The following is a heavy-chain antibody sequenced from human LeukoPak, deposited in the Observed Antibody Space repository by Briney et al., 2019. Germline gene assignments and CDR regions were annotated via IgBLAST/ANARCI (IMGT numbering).Heavy chain of an antibody. Sequence: ASVKVSCKASGYTFTSYDINWVRQATGQGLEWMGWINAGNGNTKYSQKFQGRVTMTEDTSTDTAYMELSSLRSEDTAVYYCATRTVNLRPDAFDIWGQGTMVTVSS. J-gene: IGHJ3*02. CDR1: GYTFTSYD. CDR2: INAGNGNT. CDR3: ATRTVNLRPDAFDI. D-gene: IGHD4-17*01. V-gene: IGHV1-8*01.